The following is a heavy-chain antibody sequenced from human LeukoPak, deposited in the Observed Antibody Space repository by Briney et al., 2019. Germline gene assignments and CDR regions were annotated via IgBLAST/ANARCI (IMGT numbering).Heavy chain of an antibody. D-gene: IGHD3-3*01. J-gene: IGHJ6*02. CDR2: ISAYNGNT. CDR3: ARALEDLYDFWSGSKNYYGMDV. V-gene: IGHV1-18*01. Sequence: ASVKVSCEASGYTFTSYGISWVRQAPGQGLEWMGWISAYNGNTNYAQKLQGRVTMTTDTSTSTAYMELRSLRSDDTAVYYCARALEDLYDFWSGSKNYYGMDVWGQGTTVTVSS. CDR1: GYTFTSYG.